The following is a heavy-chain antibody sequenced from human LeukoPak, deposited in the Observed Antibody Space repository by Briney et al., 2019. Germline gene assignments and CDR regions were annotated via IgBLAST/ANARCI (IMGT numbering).Heavy chain of an antibody. Sequence: GGSLRLSCAASGFTFSNAWMSWVRQAPGRGLEWVGRIKRKGDDGAIDYAAPVKGRLSISRDDSKNTLYLQMNSLKSEDTAVYYCTAGTGRSDFDYWGQGTLVTVSS. J-gene: IGHJ4*02. D-gene: IGHD3/OR15-3a*01. CDR1: GFTFSNAW. CDR3: TAGTGRSDFDY. CDR2: IKRKGDDGAI. V-gene: IGHV3-15*01.